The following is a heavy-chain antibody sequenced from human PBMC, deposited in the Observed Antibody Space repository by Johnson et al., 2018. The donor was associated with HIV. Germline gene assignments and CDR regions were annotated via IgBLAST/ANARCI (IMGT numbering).Heavy chain of an antibody. Sequence: VHLVESGGGLIQPGGSLRLSCAASGFTFDDYAMHWVRQAPGKGLEWVSSISWNSGCIGYADSVKGRFTISRDNAKNSLYLQMSSLRGEDTALYYCAARGYSAYDPMFLDIWGQGTMVTVSS. CDR2: ISWNSGCI. J-gene: IGHJ3*02. CDR3: AARGYSAYDPMFLDI. CDR1: GFTFDDYA. V-gene: IGHV3-9*01. D-gene: IGHD5-12*01.